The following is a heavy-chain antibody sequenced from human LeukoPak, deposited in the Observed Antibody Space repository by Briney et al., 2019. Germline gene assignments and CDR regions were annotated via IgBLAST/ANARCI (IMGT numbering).Heavy chain of an antibody. D-gene: IGHD2-21*01. Sequence: PSETLSLTCTVSGGSISSYYWSWIRQPPGKGLEWIGYIYYSGSTNYNPSLKSRVTISVDTSKNQFSLKLSSVTAADTAVYHCARAAYCGGDCYSRGDVWYFQHWGQGTLVTVSS. CDR1: GGSISSYY. CDR2: IYYSGST. V-gene: IGHV4-59*01. CDR3: ARAAYCGGDCYSRGDVWYFQH. J-gene: IGHJ1*01.